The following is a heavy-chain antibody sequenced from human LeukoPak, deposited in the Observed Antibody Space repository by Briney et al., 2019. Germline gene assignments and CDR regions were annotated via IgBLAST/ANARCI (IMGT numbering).Heavy chain of an antibody. V-gene: IGHV1-18*01. J-gene: IGHJ4*02. CDR1: GGTFSSYA. CDR3: ARSSLGTITAGPFDY. Sequence: GASVKVSCKASGGTFSSYAISWVRQAPGQGLEWMGWISGYNGNTNYAQKLQGRVSMTTDTSTTTAYMELRSLTSDDTALYYCARSSLGTITAGPFDYWGRGTLVIVSS. D-gene: IGHD5-12*01. CDR2: ISGYNGNT.